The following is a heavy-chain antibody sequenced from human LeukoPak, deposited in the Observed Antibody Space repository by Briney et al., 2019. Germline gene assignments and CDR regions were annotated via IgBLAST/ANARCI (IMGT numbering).Heavy chain of an antibody. CDR1: GGSISSADYY. D-gene: IGHD3-22*01. V-gene: IGHV4-30-4*02. CDR3: ARVPVGYYDSSGYFDY. CDR2: IYYSGRT. J-gene: IGHJ4*02. Sequence: SETLSLTCTVSGGSISSADYYWSWIRQPPGKGLEWIGYIYYSGRTYYNPSLKSRVTISVDTSKNQFSLKLSSVTAADTAVYYCARVPVGYYDSSGYFDYWGQGTLVTVSS.